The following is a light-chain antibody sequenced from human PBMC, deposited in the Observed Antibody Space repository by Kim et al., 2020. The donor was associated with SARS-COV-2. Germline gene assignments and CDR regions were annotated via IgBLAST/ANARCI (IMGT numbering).Light chain of an antibody. CDR3: QQYDNLPQMYT. Sequence: DIQLTQSPSSLSASVGDRVSITCQASLDIQNSLIWYQFKPGKAPKLLIYDTSNLGIGVPSRFSGSGSGTDFTFTISSLQPEDIATYYCQQYDNLPQMYTFGQGTKLEI. CDR2: DTS. V-gene: IGKV1-33*01. J-gene: IGKJ2*01. CDR1: LDIQNS.